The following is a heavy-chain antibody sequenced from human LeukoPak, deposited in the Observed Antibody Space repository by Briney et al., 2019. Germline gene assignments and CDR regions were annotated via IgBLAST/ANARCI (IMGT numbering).Heavy chain of an antibody. Sequence: ASVKVSCKASGGTFSSYAISWVRQAPGQGLEWMGGIILIFGTANYAQKFQGRVTITADESTSTAYMELSSLRSEDTAVYYCATTYYDFWSGSGDYWGQGTLVTVSS. J-gene: IGHJ4*02. V-gene: IGHV1-69*13. CDR2: IILIFGTA. CDR3: ATTYYDFWSGSGDY. D-gene: IGHD3-3*01. CDR1: GGTFSSYA.